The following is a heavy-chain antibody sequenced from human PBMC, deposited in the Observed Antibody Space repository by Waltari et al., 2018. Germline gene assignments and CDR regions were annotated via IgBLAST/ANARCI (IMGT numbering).Heavy chain of an antibody. CDR1: GGSISSSSYY. CDR2: IYYSGST. CDR3: ARDRKLGYCSSTSCWGFDY. V-gene: IGHV4-39*07. D-gene: IGHD2-2*01. Sequence: QLQLQESGPGLVKPSETLSLTCTVSGGSISSSSYYWGWIRQPPGKGLEWIGSIYYSGSTYYNPSLKSRVTISVATSKNQFSLKLSSVTAADTAVYYCARDRKLGYCSSTSCWGFDYWGQGTLVTVSS. J-gene: IGHJ4*02.